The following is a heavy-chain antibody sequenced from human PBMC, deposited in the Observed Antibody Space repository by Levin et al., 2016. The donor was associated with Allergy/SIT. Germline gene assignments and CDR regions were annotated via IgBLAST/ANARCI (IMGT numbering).Heavy chain of an antibody. CDR3: TRHPY. J-gene: IGHJ4*02. CDR2: IRSKTYNFAT. CDR1: GFILRDSA. Sequence: GGSLRLSCAVSGFILRDSAIHWVRQTGKGLEWVGLIRSKTYNFATTYAASVKGRFTVSRDDSKNTAFLQMSSLKAEDTAVYYCTRHPYWGQGTLVSVSS. V-gene: IGHV3-73*01.